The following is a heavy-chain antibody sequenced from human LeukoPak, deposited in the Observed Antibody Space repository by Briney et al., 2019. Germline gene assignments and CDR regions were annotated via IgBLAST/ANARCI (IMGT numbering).Heavy chain of an antibody. CDR1: GFTFDDYT. D-gene: IGHD3-16*02. V-gene: IGHV3-43*01. J-gene: IGHJ4*02. CDR3: ARVGSDMITFGGVIVKGGGFDY. CDR2: ISWDGGST. Sequence: GGSLRLSCAASGFTFDDYTMHWVRQAPGKGLEWVSLISWDGGSTYYADSVKGRFTISRDNSKNTLYLQMNSLRAEDTAVYYCARVGSDMITFGGVIVKGGGFDYWGQGTLVTVSS.